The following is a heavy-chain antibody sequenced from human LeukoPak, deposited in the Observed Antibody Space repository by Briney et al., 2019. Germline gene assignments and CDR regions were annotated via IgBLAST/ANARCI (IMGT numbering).Heavy chain of an antibody. Sequence: PGGSLRLSCAASGFTFSSYSMNWVRQAPGKGLEWVSSISSSSSYIYYADSVKGRFTISRDNAKNSLYLQMNSLRAEDTAVYYCARDPEWELLSDAFDIWGQGTMVTVSS. CDR2: ISSSSSYI. D-gene: IGHD1-26*01. J-gene: IGHJ3*02. V-gene: IGHV3-21*01. CDR1: GFTFSSYS. CDR3: ARDPEWELLSDAFDI.